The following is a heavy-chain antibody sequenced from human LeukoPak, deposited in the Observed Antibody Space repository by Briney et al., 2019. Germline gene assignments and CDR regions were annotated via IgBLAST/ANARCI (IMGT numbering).Heavy chain of an antibody. CDR1: GFTFSSYA. Sequence: GGSLRLSCAASGFTFSSYAMSWVRQAPGKGLEWVSGISDSGDITYYADSVKGRFTISRNNSKNTLYVQMNSLRVEDTAVYYCAKDRRGGSYYAATLDIWGQGTMVTVSS. CDR3: AKDRRGGSYYAATLDI. J-gene: IGHJ3*02. CDR2: ISDSGDIT. D-gene: IGHD1-26*01. V-gene: IGHV3-23*01.